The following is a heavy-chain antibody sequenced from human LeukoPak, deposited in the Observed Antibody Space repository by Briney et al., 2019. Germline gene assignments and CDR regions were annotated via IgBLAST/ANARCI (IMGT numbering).Heavy chain of an antibody. CDR2: IYYSGST. CDR1: GGSISSGDYY. Sequence: SETLSLTCTVSGGSISSGDYYWSWIRQPPGKGLEWIGYIYYSGSTYYNPSLKSRVTISVDTSKNQFSLKLSSVTAADTAVYYCAREPPLNWNDVGDAFDIWGQGTMVTVSS. J-gene: IGHJ3*02. CDR3: AREPPLNWNDVGDAFDI. V-gene: IGHV4-30-4*01. D-gene: IGHD1-1*01.